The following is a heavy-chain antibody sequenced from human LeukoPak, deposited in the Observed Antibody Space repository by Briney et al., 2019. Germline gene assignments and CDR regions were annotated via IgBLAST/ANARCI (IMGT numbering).Heavy chain of an antibody. CDR2: ISSSGSTI. Sequence: PGGSLRLSCAASGFTFSSYEMNWVRQAPGKGLEWVSYISSSGSTIYYADSVKGRFTISRDNAKNSLYLQMNSLRAEDTAVYYCARDGGSSGWYLWGQADLSGHHYFDYWGQGTLVTVSS. CDR1: GFTFSSYE. V-gene: IGHV3-48*03. CDR3: ARDGGSSGWYLWGQADLSGHHYFDY. D-gene: IGHD6-19*01. J-gene: IGHJ4*02.